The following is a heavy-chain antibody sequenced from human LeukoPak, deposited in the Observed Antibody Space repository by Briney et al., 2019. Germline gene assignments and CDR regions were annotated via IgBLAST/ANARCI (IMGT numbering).Heavy chain of an antibody. Sequence: SETLSLTCTVSGGSISSYYWSWIRQPAGKGLEWIGRIYTSGSTNYNPSLKSRVTMSVDTSKNQFSLKLSSVTAADTAVYYCARSTYYDFWSGYYRPGSFDYWGQGTLVTVSS. CDR3: ARSTYYDFWSGYYRPGSFDY. CDR2: IYTSGST. CDR1: GGSISSYY. D-gene: IGHD3-3*01. V-gene: IGHV4-4*07. J-gene: IGHJ4*02.